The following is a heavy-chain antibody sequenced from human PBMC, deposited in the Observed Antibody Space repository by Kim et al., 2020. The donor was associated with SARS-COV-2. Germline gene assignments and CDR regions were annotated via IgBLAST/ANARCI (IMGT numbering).Heavy chain of an antibody. D-gene: IGHD2-15*01. CDR1: GGSISSYY. V-gene: IGHV4-59*01. CDR3: ASGCSISGSCYPWYAFDI. Sequence: SETLSLTCTASGGSISSYYWSWIRQPPGRGLEWIGYIYYSGSTNYNPSLKSRVTISADTSKNQFSLKLTSATAADTAVYYCASGCSISGSCYPWYAFDIWGSGRKVTVSS. CDR2: IYYSGST. J-gene: IGHJ3*02.